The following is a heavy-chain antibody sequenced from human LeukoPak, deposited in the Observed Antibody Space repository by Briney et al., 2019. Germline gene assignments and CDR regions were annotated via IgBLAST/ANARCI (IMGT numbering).Heavy chain of an antibody. Sequence: GASVKVSCKASGYTFSGYHVHWVRQVPGQGLEWMGWINSNSGGTNYAQRLQARVTMTRDTSISTAYMEMSRLRSDDTAVYYCARGYCTRSSCSYYLDYWGQGTLVTVSS. V-gene: IGHV1-2*02. CDR2: INSNSGGT. CDR1: GYTFSGYH. J-gene: IGHJ4*02. CDR3: ARGYCTRSSCSYYLDY. D-gene: IGHD2-15*01.